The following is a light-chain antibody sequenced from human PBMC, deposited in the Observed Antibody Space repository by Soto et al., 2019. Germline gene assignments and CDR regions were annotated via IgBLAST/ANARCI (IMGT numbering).Light chain of an antibody. Sequence: EIVLTQSPATLSLSPGERATLSCRAGQSISSYLAWYQQKPGQAPRLLIYDASSRATGIPARFSGSGSGTDFTLTISSLEPVDFAVYYCQHGGALGPGTKVDIK. CDR3: QHGGA. J-gene: IGKJ3*01. CDR2: DAS. CDR1: QSISSY. V-gene: IGKV3-11*01.